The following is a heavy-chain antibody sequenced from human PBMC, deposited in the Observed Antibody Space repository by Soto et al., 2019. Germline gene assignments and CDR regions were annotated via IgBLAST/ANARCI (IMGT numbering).Heavy chain of an antibody. CDR1: GGTFSSYA. J-gene: IGHJ3*02. D-gene: IGHD3-22*01. CDR3: ASSVVVISYAFDI. CDR2: IVPIFGTA. V-gene: IGHV1-69*13. Sequence: SVKVSCKASGGTFSSYAISWVRQAPGQGLEWMGGIVPIFGTANYAQKFQGRVTITADESTSTAYMELSSLRSEDTAVYYCASSVVVISYAFDIWGQGTMVTVPS.